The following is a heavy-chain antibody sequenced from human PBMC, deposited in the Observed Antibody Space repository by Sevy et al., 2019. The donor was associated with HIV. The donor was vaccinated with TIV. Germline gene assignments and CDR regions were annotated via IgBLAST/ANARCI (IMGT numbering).Heavy chain of an antibody. CDR2: IYNSGST. CDR3: ARGYCSSTSCYVPGYYGMDV. CDR1: GGFVTSTSYY. Sequence: SETLSLTCTVSGGFVTSTSYYWAWIRQSPGKGLEWIGSIYNSGSTYYNPSLKSRVTISVHTSKNQFSLKLGSVTSADTAVYYCARGYCSSTSCYVPGYYGMDVWGQGTTVTVSS. J-gene: IGHJ6*02. V-gene: IGHV4-39*01. D-gene: IGHD2-2*01.